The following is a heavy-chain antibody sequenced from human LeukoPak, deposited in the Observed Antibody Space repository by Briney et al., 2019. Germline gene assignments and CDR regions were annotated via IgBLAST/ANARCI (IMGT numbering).Heavy chain of an antibody. D-gene: IGHD6-13*01. Sequence: GGSLRLSCAASGFIFNNYAMAWVRQAPGKGLEWVSSITGTSGKTYYAGSVKGRFTISRDNSKNTLFLHMDSLRADDTAVYYCAKDHVNAGYLDYWGQGTLGTVSS. CDR1: GFIFNNYA. V-gene: IGHV3-23*01. CDR3: AKDHVNAGYLDY. J-gene: IGHJ4*02. CDR2: ITGTSGKT.